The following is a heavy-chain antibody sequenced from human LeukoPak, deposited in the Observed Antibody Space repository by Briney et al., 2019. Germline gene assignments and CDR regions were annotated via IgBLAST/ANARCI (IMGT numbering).Heavy chain of an antibody. CDR2: CFYGVGT. CDR1: GGSVSSTNW. J-gene: IGHJ4*02. Sequence: SETLSLTCGVSGGSVSSTNWWTWIRQPPGKGLEWNEYCFYGVGTNYNPSLQSRGTVSIDTSKNRFSLRLSSVTAADTAVYYCARDARFGWDYFDSWGQGTLVIVSS. CDR3: ARDARFGWDYFDS. D-gene: IGHD3-16*01. V-gene: IGHV4-59*02.